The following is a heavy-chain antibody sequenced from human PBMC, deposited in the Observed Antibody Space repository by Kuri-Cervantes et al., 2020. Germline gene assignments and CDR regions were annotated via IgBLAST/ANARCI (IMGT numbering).Heavy chain of an antibody. Sequence: ASVKVSCKASGYTFTSYYMHWVRQAPGQGLEWMGWMNPNSGNTGYAQKLQGRVTMTTDTSTSTAYMELRSLRSDDTAVYYCARDMDGVYGYARMGDYWGQGTLVTVSS. D-gene: IGHD5-12*01. J-gene: IGHJ4*02. CDR2: MNPNSGNT. CDR3: ARDMDGVYGYARMGDY. V-gene: IGHV1-18*04. CDR1: GYTFTSYY.